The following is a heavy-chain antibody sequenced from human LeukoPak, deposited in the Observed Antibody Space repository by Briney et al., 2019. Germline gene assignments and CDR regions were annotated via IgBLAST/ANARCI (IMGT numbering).Heavy chain of an antibody. CDR2: INPSGGTT. Sequence: GASVKVSCKASGYTFSSYYMHWVRQAPGQGLEWMGIINPSGGTTTHAQKFQGRVTMTRDTSTGTVYMELNSLRSEDTAVYYCARGAQIAVAGSFDAFDIWGQGTMVTVSS. J-gene: IGHJ3*02. D-gene: IGHD6-19*01. CDR3: ARGAQIAVAGSFDAFDI. V-gene: IGHV1-46*01. CDR1: GYTFSSYY.